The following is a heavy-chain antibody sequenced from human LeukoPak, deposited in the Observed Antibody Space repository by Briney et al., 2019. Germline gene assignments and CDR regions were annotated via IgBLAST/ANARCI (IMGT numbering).Heavy chain of an antibody. CDR2: IYTSGST. CDR1: GGSISSGSYY. Sequence: PSETLSLTCTVSGGSISSGSYYWSWIRQPAGKGLEWIGRIYTSGSTNYNPSLKSRVTISVDTSKNHFSLNLNSVTAADTAVYYCARAPGHSSILFDYWGQGTLVTVSS. D-gene: IGHD6-13*01. V-gene: IGHV4-61*02. J-gene: IGHJ4*02. CDR3: ARAPGHSSILFDY.